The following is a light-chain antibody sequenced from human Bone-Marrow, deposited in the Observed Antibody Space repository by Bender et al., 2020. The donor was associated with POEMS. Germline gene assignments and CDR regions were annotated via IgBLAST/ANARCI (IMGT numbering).Light chain of an antibody. CDR2: KDS. CDR3: SSFRTGSTVV. V-gene: IGLV3-25*03. CDR1: VLPKQY. J-gene: IGLJ2*01. Sequence: YELTQPPSVSVSPGQTSRITCSGDVLPKQYAYWYQQKPGRAPVLVIYKDSERPSGIPERFSGSSSGTTVTLTISGVQAEDEADYYCSSFRTGSTVVFGGGTKLTVL.